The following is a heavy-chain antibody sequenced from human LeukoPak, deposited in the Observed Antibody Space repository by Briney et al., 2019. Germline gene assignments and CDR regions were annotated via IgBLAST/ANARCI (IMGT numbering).Heavy chain of an antibody. Sequence: GGSLRLSCAASGFTFISYGMHWVRQAPGKGLEWVAVISYDGSNKYYADSVKGRFTISRDNSKNTLYLQMNSLRAEDTAVYYCANLDYDYVWGSYRPYYFDYWGQGTLVTVSS. CDR1: GFTFISYG. D-gene: IGHD3-16*02. CDR2: ISYDGSNK. J-gene: IGHJ4*02. V-gene: IGHV3-30*18. CDR3: ANLDYDYVWGSYRPYYFDY.